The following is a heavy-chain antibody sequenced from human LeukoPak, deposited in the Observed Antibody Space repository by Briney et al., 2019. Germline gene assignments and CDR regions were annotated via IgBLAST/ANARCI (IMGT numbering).Heavy chain of an antibody. Sequence: GGSLRLSCAASGFTFSSYVMSWVRQALGKGLEWVSAISGSGGSTYYADSVKGRFTISRDNSKNTLYLQMNSLRAEDTAVYYCAKDRWFGELPGDYWGQGTLVTVSS. J-gene: IGHJ4*02. CDR2: ISGSGGST. V-gene: IGHV3-23*01. CDR3: AKDRWFGELPGDY. CDR1: GFTFSSYV. D-gene: IGHD3-10*01.